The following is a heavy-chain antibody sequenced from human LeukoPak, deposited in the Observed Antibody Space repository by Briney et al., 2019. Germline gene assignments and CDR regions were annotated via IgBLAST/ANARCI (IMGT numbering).Heavy chain of an antibody. J-gene: IGHJ4*02. V-gene: IGHV4-34*01. Sequence: PSETLSLTCAVYGVSFSGYYWSWIRQPPGKGLEWIGEINHSGSTKYNPSLKSRVTISVETSKNQFSLKLSSVTAADTAVYYCAREYSSSWSTPVFVYWGQGTLVTVSS. CDR2: INHSGST. D-gene: IGHD6-13*01. CDR1: GVSFSGYY. CDR3: AREYSSSWSTPVFVY.